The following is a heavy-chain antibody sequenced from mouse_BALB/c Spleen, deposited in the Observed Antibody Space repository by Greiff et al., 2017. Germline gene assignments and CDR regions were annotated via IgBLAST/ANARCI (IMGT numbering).Heavy chain of an antibody. CDR1: GFTFSSYA. CDR2: ISSGGST. CDR3: ARVGYDGNYFDY. V-gene: IGHV5-6-5*01. Sequence: EVKLMESGGGLVKPGGSLKLSCAASGFTFSSYAMSWVRQTPEKRLEWVASISSGGSTYYPDSVKGRFTISRDNARNILYLQMSSLRSEDTAMYYCARVGYDGNYFDYWGQGTTLTVSS. D-gene: IGHD2-14*01. J-gene: IGHJ2*01.